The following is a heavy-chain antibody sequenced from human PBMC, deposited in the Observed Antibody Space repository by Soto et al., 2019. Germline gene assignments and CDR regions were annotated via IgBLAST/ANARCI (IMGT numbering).Heavy chain of an antibody. CDR1: GFTFSSYS. V-gene: IGHV3-21*01. D-gene: IGHD2-15*01. Sequence: GGSLRLSCAASGFTFSSYSMNWVRQAPGKGLEWVSSISSSSSYIYYADSVKGRFTISRGNAKNSLYLQMNSLRAEDTAVYYCARVQKDTTLDYWGQGTLVTVSS. J-gene: IGHJ4*02. CDR2: ISSSSSYI. CDR3: ARVQKDTTLDY.